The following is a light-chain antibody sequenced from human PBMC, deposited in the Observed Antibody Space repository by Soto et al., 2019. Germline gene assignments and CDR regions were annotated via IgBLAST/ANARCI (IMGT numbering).Light chain of an antibody. J-gene: IGKJ4*01. CDR2: AAS. V-gene: IGKV1-9*01. Sequence: DIQLTQSPSFLSASVGDRVTITCRASQGISSYLAWYQQKPGKAPKLLIYAASTLQSGVPSRFGVSGSGTEFTPANSGLQPEYWANYDGEELNSYPLTFGGGTKVEIK. CDR1: QGISSY. CDR3: EELNSYPLT.